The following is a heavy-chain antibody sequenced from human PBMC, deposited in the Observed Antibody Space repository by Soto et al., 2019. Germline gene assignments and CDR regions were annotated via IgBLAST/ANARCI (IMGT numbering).Heavy chain of an antibody. CDR1: GFIFGSYS. CDR3: ASWSNLEY. CDR2: ISGSDVKT. D-gene: IGHD3-3*01. Sequence: GGSLRLSCAASGFIFGSYSLSWVRHAPGKGLEWVSSISGSDVKTFYADSVKGRFSISRDTSQNTLYLQMNSLRADDTAIYYCASWSNLEYWGQGTLVTVSS. V-gene: IGHV3-23*01. J-gene: IGHJ4*02.